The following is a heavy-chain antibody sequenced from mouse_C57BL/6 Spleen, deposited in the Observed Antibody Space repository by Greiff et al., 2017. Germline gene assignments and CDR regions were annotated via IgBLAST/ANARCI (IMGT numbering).Heavy chain of an antibody. D-gene: IGHD1-1*01. V-gene: IGHV1-39*01. CDR3: ARTYGSSYLNAMDY. CDR2: INPNYGTT. Sequence: EVKLMESGPELVKPGASVKISCKASGYSFTDYNMNWVKQSNGKSLEWIGVINPNYGTTSYNQKFKGKATLTVDQSSSTAYMQLNSLTSEDSAVYYCARTYGSSYLNAMDYWGQGTSVTVSS. J-gene: IGHJ4*01. CDR1: GYSFTDYN.